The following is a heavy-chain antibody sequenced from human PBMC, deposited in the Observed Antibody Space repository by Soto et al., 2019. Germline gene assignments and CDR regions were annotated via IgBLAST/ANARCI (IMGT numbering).Heavy chain of an antibody. V-gene: IGHV1-69*13. CDR1: GGTFSSYA. Sequence: SVKVSCKASGGTFSSYAISWARQAPGQGLEWMGGIIPIFGTANYAQKFQGRVTITADESTSTAYMELSSLRSEETAVYYCERTYCGGDCYPGPIDAFDIWAQRTMVPVSS. CDR2: IIPIFGTA. J-gene: IGHJ3*02. CDR3: ERTYCGGDCYPGPIDAFDI. D-gene: IGHD2-21*02.